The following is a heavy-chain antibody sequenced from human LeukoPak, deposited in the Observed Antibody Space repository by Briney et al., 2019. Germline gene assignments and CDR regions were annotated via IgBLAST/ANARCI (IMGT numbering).Heavy chain of an antibody. Sequence: GGSLRLSCAASGFTFSDYYMSWSRQAPGKGLEWISFVSISSGTIYYADSVKGRFRISRDNAKSSLDLEMNSLRAEDTAVYYCARAMSTFGGVRNYFDSWGQGTLVTVSS. J-gene: IGHJ4*02. CDR3: ARAMSTFGGVRNYFDS. CDR1: GFTFSDYY. D-gene: IGHD3-16*01. CDR2: VSISSGTI. V-gene: IGHV3-11*01.